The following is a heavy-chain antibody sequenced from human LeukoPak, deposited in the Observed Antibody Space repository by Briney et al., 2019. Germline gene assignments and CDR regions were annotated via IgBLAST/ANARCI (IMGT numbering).Heavy chain of an antibody. CDR2: ISWDGGST. J-gene: IGHJ4*02. CDR1: GFTFDDYT. Sequence: GGSLRLSCAASGFTFDDYTMHWVRQAPGKGLEWVSLISWDGGSTYYADSVKGRFTISRDNSKNSLYLQMNSLRTEDTALYYCAKEISLKSNYYDGCLDYWGQGTLVTVSS. D-gene: IGHD3-22*01. CDR3: AKEISLKSNYYDGCLDY. V-gene: IGHV3-43*01.